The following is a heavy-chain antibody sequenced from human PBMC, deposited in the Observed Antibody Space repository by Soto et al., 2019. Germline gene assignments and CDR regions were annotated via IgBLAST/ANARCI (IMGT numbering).Heavy chain of an antibody. CDR3: ARDFRLRTYSDILTGQTGWFDP. V-gene: IGHV1-2*02. D-gene: IGHD3-9*01. Sequence: XSVKVSCKASGYTFTGYYMHWVRQAPGQGLEWMGWINPNSGGTNYAQKFQGRVTMTRDTSISTAYMELSRLRSDDTAVYYCARDFRLRTYSDILTGQTGWFDPWGQGTLVTVSS. CDR1: GYTFTGYY. J-gene: IGHJ5*02. CDR2: INPNSGGT.